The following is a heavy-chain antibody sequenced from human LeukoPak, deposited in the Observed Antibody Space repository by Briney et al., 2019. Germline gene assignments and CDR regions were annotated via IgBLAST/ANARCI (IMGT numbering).Heavy chain of an antibody. J-gene: IGHJ4*02. CDR1: GFTFSSYE. Sequence: GGPLRLSCAASGFTFSSYEMNWVRQAPGKGLEWVSYISSSGSTIYYADSVKGRFTISRDNAKNSLYLQMNSLRAEDTAVYYCARGGYSYGIGDYWGQGTLFTVSS. D-gene: IGHD5-18*01. CDR2: ISSSGSTI. V-gene: IGHV3-48*03. CDR3: ARGGYSYGIGDY.